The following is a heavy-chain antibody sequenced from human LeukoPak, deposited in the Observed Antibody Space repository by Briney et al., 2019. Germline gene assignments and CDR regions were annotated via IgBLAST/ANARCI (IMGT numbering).Heavy chain of an antibody. J-gene: IGHJ5*02. CDR2: IIPIFGTA. D-gene: IGHD6-19*01. CDR3: ARVYSSGWLGPLVSWFDP. V-gene: IGHV1-69*13. Sequence: GASVKVSCKVSGYTLTELSMHWVRQAPGQGLEWMGGIIPIFGTANYAQKFQGRVTITADESTSTAYMELSSLRSEDTAVYYCARVYSSGWLGPLVSWFDPWGQGTLVTVSS. CDR1: GYTLTELS.